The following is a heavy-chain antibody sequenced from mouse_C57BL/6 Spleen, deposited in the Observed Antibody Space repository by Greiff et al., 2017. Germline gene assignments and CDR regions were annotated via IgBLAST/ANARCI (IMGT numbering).Heavy chain of an antibody. CDR1: GFTFSRSA. D-gene: IGHD4-1*01. V-gene: IGHV5-4*01. CDR3: ARDLTRSWYFDV. Sequence: EVKLVESGGGLVKPGGSLKLSCAASGFTFSRSAMSWVRPTPEKRLAWVATISDGGSYTYYPDNVKGRFTISRDNAKNNLYLQMSHLKSEDTAMYYGARDLTRSWYFDVWGTGTTVTVAS. J-gene: IGHJ1*03. CDR2: ISDGGSYT.